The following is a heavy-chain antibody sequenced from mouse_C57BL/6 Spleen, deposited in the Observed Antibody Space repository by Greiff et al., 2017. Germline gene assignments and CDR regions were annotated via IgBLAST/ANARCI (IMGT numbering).Heavy chain of an antibody. J-gene: IGHJ1*03. V-gene: IGHV5-12*01. CDR2: ISNGGGST. Sequence: EVMLVESGGGLAQPGGSLQLSCAASGFTFSDYYMYWFRQTPEKRLEWVAYISNGGGSTYYPDTVKGRFTISRDNAKNTLYLQMSRLKSEDTAMYYCAKGPYGDDNSFDVWGTGTTVTASS. D-gene: IGHD2-2*01. CDR3: AKGPYGDDNSFDV. CDR1: GFTFSDYY.